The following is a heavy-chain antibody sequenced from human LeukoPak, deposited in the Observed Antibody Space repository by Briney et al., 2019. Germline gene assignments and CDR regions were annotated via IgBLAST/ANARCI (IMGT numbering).Heavy chain of an antibody. D-gene: IGHD6-19*01. Sequence: ASVKVSCKASGYTFTGYYMHWVRQAPGQGLEWMGWINPNSGGTNYAQKFQGRVTMTRDTSISIAYMELSRLRSDDTAVYYCARVLLAGCYGMDVWGQGTTVTVSS. CDR2: INPNSGGT. CDR3: ARVLLAGCYGMDV. CDR1: GYTFTGYY. V-gene: IGHV1-2*02. J-gene: IGHJ6*02.